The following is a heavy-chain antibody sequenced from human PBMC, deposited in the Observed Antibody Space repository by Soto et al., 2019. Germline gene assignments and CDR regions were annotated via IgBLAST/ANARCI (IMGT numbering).Heavy chain of an antibody. CDR2: IYYSGST. V-gene: IGHV4-30-4*01. CDR1: GGSISSGDYY. Sequence: SETLALTCTVSGGSISSGDYYWSWIRQPPGKVLEWIGYIYYSGSTYYNPSLKSRVTISVDTSKNQFSLKLSSVTAADTAVYYCARDVPSGYSYGYWDSWGHGTLVTVSS. D-gene: IGHD5-18*01. CDR3: ARDVPSGYSYGYWDS. J-gene: IGHJ5*01.